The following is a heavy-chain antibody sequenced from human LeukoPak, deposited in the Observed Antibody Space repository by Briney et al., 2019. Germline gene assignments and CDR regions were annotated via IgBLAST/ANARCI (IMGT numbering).Heavy chain of an antibody. CDR2: INHSGST. D-gene: IGHD6-19*01. Sequence: PSETLSLTCAVYGGSFSGYYWSWIRQPPGKGLEWIGEINHSGSTNYNLSLKSRVTISVDTSKNQFSLKLSSVTAADTAVYYCARWFPYSSGWYVRDYWGQGTLVTVSS. CDR1: GGSFSGYY. V-gene: IGHV4-34*01. J-gene: IGHJ4*02. CDR3: ARWFPYSSGWYVRDY.